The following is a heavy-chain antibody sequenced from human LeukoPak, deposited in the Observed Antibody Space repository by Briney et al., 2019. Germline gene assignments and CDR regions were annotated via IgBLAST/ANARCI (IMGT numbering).Heavy chain of an antibody. CDR3: ARHRGLMTTFGGVNLNNWFDP. V-gene: IGHV4-59*08. CDR1: GGSISSYY. CDR2: IYYSGST. D-gene: IGHD3-16*01. Sequence: PSETLSLTCTVSGGSISSYYWSWIRQPPGKGLEWIGYIYYSGSTNYNPSLKSQVTISVDTSKNQFSLKLSSVTAADTAVYYCARHRGLMTTFGGVNLNNWFDPWGQGTLVTVSS. J-gene: IGHJ5*02.